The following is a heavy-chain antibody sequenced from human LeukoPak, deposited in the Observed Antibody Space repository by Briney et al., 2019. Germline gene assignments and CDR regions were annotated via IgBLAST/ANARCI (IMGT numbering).Heavy chain of an antibody. CDR2: IYSGGYT. CDR1: GFTFSNYN. J-gene: IGHJ4*02. CDR3: AKDLTVGYFGY. D-gene: IGHD4-23*01. V-gene: IGHV3-53*01. Sequence: GGSLRLSCAASGFTFSNYNMNWVRQAPGKGLEWVSVIYSGGYTYYAGSVKGRFTISRDNSKNTLYLQMNSLRADDTAVYYCAKDLTVGYFGYWGQGTLVTVSS.